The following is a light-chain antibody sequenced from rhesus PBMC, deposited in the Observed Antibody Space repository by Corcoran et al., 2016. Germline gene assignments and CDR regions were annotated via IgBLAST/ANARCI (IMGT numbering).Light chain of an antibody. V-gene: IGKV3-10*01. CDR3: YQHSSGYS. J-gene: IGKJ2*01. CDR1: QSVSSY. CDR2: GAS. Sequence: QVILTQSPATLSLSPGERATLSCRASQSVSSYLAWYQQKPGQAPRLLIYGASSRATGIPDRFSGSGSGTDFTFTISSLEPEDVGVYHCYQHSSGYSFGQGTKVEIK.